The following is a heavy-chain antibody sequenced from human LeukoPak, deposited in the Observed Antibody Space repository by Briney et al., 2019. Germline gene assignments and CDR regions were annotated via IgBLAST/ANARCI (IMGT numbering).Heavy chain of an antibody. Sequence: GKSLRLSCAASGFSFDEYAMHWARQVPGKGLEWVSGINWNSDIISYADSVMGRFTISRDNAKKSLFLQLNSLRAEDTALYFCARTHRLSITIFGVGFDPWGQGTLVTVSS. J-gene: IGHJ5*02. CDR1: GFSFDEYA. D-gene: IGHD3-3*01. V-gene: IGHV3-9*01. CDR2: INWNSDII. CDR3: ARTHRLSITIFGVGFDP.